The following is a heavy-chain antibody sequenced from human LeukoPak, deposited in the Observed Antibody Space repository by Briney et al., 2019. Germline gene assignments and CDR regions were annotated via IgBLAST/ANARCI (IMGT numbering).Heavy chain of an antibody. CDR2: INPNSGGT. D-gene: IGHD4-17*01. Sequence: ASVKVSCKASGYTFTGYYMHWVRQGPGQGLEWMGWINPNSGGTNYAQKFQGRVTMTRDTSISTAYMELSRLRSDDTAVYYCARDKSHDYGDYDYWGQGTLVTVSS. V-gene: IGHV1-2*02. J-gene: IGHJ4*02. CDR1: GYTFTGYY. CDR3: ARDKSHDYGDYDY.